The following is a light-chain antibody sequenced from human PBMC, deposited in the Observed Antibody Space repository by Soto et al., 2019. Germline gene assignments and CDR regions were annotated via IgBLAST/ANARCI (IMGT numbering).Light chain of an antibody. CDR3: SSYTSSTDYV. Sequence: QSALTQPASVSGSPGQSITISCTRTSIDIDTYNYVSWYQQHPGKAPKLIIYEVTNRPSGVSNRFSGPKSGDTASLTISGLRAEDEADYYCSSYTSSTDYVFGTGTKLTV. V-gene: IGLV2-14*01. CDR2: EVT. CDR1: SIDIDTYNY. J-gene: IGLJ1*01.